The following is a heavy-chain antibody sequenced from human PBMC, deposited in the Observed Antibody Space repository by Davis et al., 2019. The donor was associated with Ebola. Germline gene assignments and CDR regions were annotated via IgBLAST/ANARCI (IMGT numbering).Heavy chain of an antibody. CDR1: GFTFSSYA. Sequence: GESLKISCAASGFTFSSYAMSWVRQAPGKGLEWVSAIRGSGDYTQYADSVKGRFTISRDNSKNTLYLQMDSLRAEDTAVYYCARYYDSGMDVWGKGTTVTVSS. D-gene: IGHD3-22*01. V-gene: IGHV3-23*01. CDR2: IRGSGDYT. J-gene: IGHJ6*04. CDR3: ARYYDSGMDV.